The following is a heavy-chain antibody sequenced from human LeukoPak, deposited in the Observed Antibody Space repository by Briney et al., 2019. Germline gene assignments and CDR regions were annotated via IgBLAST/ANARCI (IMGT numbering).Heavy chain of an antibody. Sequence: GGSLRLSCAASGFTFSSYWMSWVRQAPGKGLEWVANIKQDGSEKYYVDSVKGRFTISRDNAKNSLYLQMNSLRAEDTAVYYCARGGRRTYDYVDYTDDAFDMWGQGTMVTVSS. V-gene: IGHV3-7*01. CDR3: ARGGRRTYDYVDYTDDAFDM. CDR2: IKQDGSEK. D-gene: IGHD4-17*01. J-gene: IGHJ3*02. CDR1: GFTFSSYW.